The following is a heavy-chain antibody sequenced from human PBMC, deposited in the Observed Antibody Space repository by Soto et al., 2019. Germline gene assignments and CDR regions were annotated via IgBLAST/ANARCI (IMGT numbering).Heavy chain of an antibody. J-gene: IGHJ4*02. CDR1: GFTFSSYW. CDR2: INSDGSST. D-gene: IGHD3-22*01. CDR3: ARDPTYIYDSSGYYDY. V-gene: IGHV3-74*01. Sequence: EVQLVESGGGLVQPGGSLRLSCAASGFTFSSYWMHWVRQAPGKGLVWVSRINSDGSSTSYADSVKGRFTFSRDNAKNTLYLQMNSLRADDTSVYYCARDPTYIYDSSGYYDYWGQGTLVTVSS.